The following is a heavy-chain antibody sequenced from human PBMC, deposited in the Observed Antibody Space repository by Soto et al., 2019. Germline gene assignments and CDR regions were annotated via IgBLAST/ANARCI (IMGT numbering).Heavy chain of an antibody. D-gene: IGHD3-10*01. V-gene: IGHV4-59*01. CDR1: GGSISSYY. CDR3: ARAPRGNYGYPSYFDY. CDR2: IYYSGST. Sequence: PSETLYLTCTVSGGSISSYYWSWIRQPPGKGLEWIGYIYYSGSTNYNPSLKSRVTISVDTSKNQFSLKLSSVTAADTAVYYCARAPRGNYGYPSYFDYWGQGTLVTVS. J-gene: IGHJ4*02.